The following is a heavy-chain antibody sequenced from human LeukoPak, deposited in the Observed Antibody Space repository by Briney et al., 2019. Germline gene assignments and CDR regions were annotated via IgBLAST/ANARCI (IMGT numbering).Heavy chain of an antibody. CDR3: AEDAYGFDAFDI. D-gene: IGHD4-17*01. CDR2: ISGSGGST. CDR1: GFTFSSYA. V-gene: IGHV3-23*01. J-gene: IGHJ3*02. Sequence: AGGSLRLSCAASGFTFSSYAMSWVRQAPGKGLEWASAISGSGGSTYYADSVKGRFTISRDNSKNTLYLQMNSLRAEDTAVYYCAEDAYGFDAFDIWGQGTMVTVSS.